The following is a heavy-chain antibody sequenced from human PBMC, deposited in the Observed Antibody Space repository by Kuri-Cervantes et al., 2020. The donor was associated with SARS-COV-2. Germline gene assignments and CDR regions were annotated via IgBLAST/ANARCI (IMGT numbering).Heavy chain of an antibody. Sequence: GGSLRLSCKGSGYSLTSYWISWVRQMPGKGLEWMGRIDPSDSYTNYSPSFQGHVTISADKSISTAYLQWSSLKASDTAMYYCARHAAGWLQSFFDYWGQGTLVTVSS. V-gene: IGHV5-10-1*01. CDR2: IDPSDSYT. CDR1: GYSLTSYW. J-gene: IGHJ4*02. D-gene: IGHD5-24*01. CDR3: ARHAAGWLQSFFDY.